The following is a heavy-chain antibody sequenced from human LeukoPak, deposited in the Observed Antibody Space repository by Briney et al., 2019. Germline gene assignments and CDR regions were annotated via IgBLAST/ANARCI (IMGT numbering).Heavy chain of an antibody. CDR1: GGSISSYY. Sequence: PSETLSLTCTVSGGSISSYYWSWIRQPAGKGLEWIGRIYTGGSTNYNPSLKSRVTMSVDTSKNQFSLKLSSVTAADTAVYYCARVTGYRIEDYFDYWGQGTLVTVSS. V-gene: IGHV4-4*07. CDR3: ARVTGYRIEDYFDY. D-gene: IGHD6-13*01. J-gene: IGHJ4*02. CDR2: IYTGGST.